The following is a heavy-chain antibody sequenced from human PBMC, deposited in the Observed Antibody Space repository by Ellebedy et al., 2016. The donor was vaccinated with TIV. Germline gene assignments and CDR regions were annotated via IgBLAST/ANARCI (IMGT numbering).Heavy chain of an antibody. Sequence: GESLKISCAASGFTFSSSGMHWVRQAPGKGLEWVAFERYDGSNKYYAGSVKGRFTISRDNSKNTLYLQMNSLRAEDTAVYYCAKGTHHYDILTGSYYYYYGMDVWGQGATVTVSS. V-gene: IGHV3-30*02. D-gene: IGHD3-9*01. CDR3: AKGTHHYDILTGSYYYYYGMDV. J-gene: IGHJ6*02. CDR2: ERYDGSNK. CDR1: GFTFSSSG.